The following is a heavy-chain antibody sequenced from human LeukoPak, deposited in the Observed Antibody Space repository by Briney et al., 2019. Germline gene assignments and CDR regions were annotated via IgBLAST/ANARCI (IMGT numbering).Heavy chain of an antibody. J-gene: IGHJ5*02. CDR3: AKDEATYYDILTGPRDWFDP. D-gene: IGHD3-9*01. V-gene: IGHV3-23*01. CDR2: ISGSGGST. Sequence: GGSLRLSCAASGFTFSSYAMSWVRQAPGKGLEWVSAISGSGGSTYYADSVKGRFTISRDSSKNTLYLQMNSLRAEDTAVYYCAKDEATYYDILTGPRDWFDPWGQGTLVTVSS. CDR1: GFTFSSYA.